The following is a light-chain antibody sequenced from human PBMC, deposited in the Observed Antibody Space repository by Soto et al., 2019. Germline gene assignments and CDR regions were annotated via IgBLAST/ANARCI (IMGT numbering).Light chain of an antibody. V-gene: IGKV3-15*01. J-gene: IGKJ4*01. CDR1: QNIKSN. CDR2: GPS. Sequence: DIVMTQSPATLSVSPGERATLSCRASQNIKSNLAWYQQKPGQAPRLLIYGPSSRTTGIPSRFSGSGSGTDFTLANPSLQSEDFALYCCQQYNNWPLTFGGGTKVEIK. CDR3: QQYNNWPLT.